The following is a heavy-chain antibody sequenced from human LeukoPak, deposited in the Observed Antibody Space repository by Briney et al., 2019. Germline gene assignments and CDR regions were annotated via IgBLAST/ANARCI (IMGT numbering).Heavy chain of an antibody. CDR1: GFTFSSYW. Sequence: GGSLRLSCAASGFTFSSYWMSWVRQAPGKGLEWVANINQDGSEKYYVDSVKGRFTISRDNAKNSLYLQMNSLRAEDTAVYYCARDQTREEAAGTRELYYYYYYYMDVWGKGTTVTVSS. V-gene: IGHV3-7*01. J-gene: IGHJ6*03. D-gene: IGHD6-13*01. CDR2: INQDGSEK. CDR3: ARDQTREEAAGTRELYYYYYYYMDV.